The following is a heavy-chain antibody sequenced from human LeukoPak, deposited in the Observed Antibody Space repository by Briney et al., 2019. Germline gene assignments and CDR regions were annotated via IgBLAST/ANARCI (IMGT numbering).Heavy chain of an antibody. V-gene: IGHV4-39*07. J-gene: IGHJ4*02. Sequence: PSGTLSLTCAVSGGSISSSSYYWGWIRQPPGKGLEWIGSIYYSGSTYYNPSLKSRVTISVDTSKNQFSLKLSSVTAADTAVYYCAREKRDYGDQQSVDYWGQGTLVTVSS. CDR2: IYYSGST. CDR1: GGSISSSSYY. CDR3: AREKRDYGDQQSVDY. D-gene: IGHD4-17*01.